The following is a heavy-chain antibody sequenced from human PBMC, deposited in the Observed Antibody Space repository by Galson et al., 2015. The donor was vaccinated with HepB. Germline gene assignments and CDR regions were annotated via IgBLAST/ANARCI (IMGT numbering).Heavy chain of an antibody. D-gene: IGHD3-22*01. V-gene: IGHV3-33*01. CDR2: ICYDGTSK. Sequence: SLRLSCAASGFTFSAYGMHWVRQAPGKGLEWVAVICYDGTSKCYADSVKGRFTISRDNSKNTLYLQMNSLRVEDTAVYYCARIDGQLPFDLWGQGTLVTVSS. J-gene: IGHJ4*02. CDR1: GFTFSAYG. CDR3: ARIDGQLPFDL.